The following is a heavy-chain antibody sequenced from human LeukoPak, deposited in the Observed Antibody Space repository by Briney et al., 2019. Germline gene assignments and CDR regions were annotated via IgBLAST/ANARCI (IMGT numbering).Heavy chain of an antibody. Sequence: QPGGSLRLSCAASGFTFSSYSMNWVRQAPGKGLEWVSYISSSSTIYYADSVKGRFTISRDNAKNSLYLQMNSLRAEDTAVYYCARDGVSGYDYWGQGTLVTVSS. V-gene: IGHV3-48*01. CDR3: ARDGVSGYDY. CDR1: GFTFSSYS. J-gene: IGHJ4*02. CDR2: ISSSSTI. D-gene: IGHD5-12*01.